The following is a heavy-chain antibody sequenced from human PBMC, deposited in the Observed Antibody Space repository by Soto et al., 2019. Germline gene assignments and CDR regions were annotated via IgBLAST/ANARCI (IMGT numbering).Heavy chain of an antibody. CDR3: ARARYHLLHPYYYGMDV. CDR2: IYYSGST. V-gene: IGHV4-39*01. D-gene: IGHD2-2*01. CDR1: GGSISSSSYY. J-gene: IGHJ6*02. Sequence: SETLSLTCTVSGGSISSSSYYWGCIRQRPGKGLEWIGSIYYSGSTYYNPSLKSRVTISVDTSKNQFSLKLSSVTAADTAVYFCARARYHLLHPYYYGMDVWGQGTTVTVSS.